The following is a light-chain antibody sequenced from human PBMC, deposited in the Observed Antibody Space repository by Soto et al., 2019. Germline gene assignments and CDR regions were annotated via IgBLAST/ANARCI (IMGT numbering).Light chain of an antibody. CDR2: GAS. V-gene: IGKV3-15*01. Sequence: EIVLTQSPATLSLSPGERATLSCRASQSVGYTVAWYQQKPGQPPRLLIYGASTRATGIPARFSGSGSETDFTLTISRLQSEASAVYYDQHYYTWLTFVGGTKVEIK. CDR1: QSVGYT. J-gene: IGKJ4*02. CDR3: QHYYTWLT.